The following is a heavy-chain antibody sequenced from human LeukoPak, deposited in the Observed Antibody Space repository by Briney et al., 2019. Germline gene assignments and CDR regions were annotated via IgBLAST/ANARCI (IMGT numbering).Heavy chain of an antibody. Sequence: PSETLSLTCAVYGGSFSGYYWSWIRQPPGKGLEWIGEINHSGSTNYNPSLKSRVTISVDTSKNQFSLKLSSVTAADTAVYYCARDRAGAGLSFDYWGQGTLVTVSS. J-gene: IGHJ4*02. CDR2: INHSGST. V-gene: IGHV4-34*01. CDR3: ARDRAGAGLSFDY. D-gene: IGHD6-19*01. CDR1: GGSFSGYY.